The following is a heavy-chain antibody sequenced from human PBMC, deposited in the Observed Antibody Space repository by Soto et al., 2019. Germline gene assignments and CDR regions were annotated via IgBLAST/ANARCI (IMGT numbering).Heavy chain of an antibody. D-gene: IGHD6-6*01. Sequence: SETLSLTCTVSGGSISSYYWSWIRQPPGKGLERIGYIYYSGSTNYNPSLKSRVTISVDTSKNQFSLKLSSVTAADTAVYYCAREEMYSSSSWFDPWGQGTLVTVSS. CDR3: AREEMYSSSSWFDP. CDR2: IYYSGST. J-gene: IGHJ5*02. CDR1: GGSISSYY. V-gene: IGHV4-59*01.